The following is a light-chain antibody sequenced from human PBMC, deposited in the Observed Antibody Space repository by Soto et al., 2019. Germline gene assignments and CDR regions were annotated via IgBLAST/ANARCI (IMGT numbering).Light chain of an antibody. CDR3: QQRSNWPPYT. CDR1: QSVSSY. V-gene: IGKV3-11*01. Sequence: EIVLTQSPATLSLSPGERATLSCRASQSVSSYLAWYQQKPGQAPRLLIYDASNRATGIPARFSASGSGTDFTLPISSLEPEDFAVYCCQQRSNWPPYTFGQGTKLEIK. CDR2: DAS. J-gene: IGKJ2*01.